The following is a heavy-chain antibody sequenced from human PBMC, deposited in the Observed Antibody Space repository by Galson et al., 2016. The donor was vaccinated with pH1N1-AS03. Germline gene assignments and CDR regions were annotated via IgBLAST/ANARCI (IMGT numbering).Heavy chain of an antibody. CDR3: ARVRSSCRGGACFSLDS. J-gene: IGHJ4*02. Sequence: SVKVSCKASGFTLTNYDVYWMRQAPGRGPEWMGVDRPSGNIPRVAPNFQDRLIVTRDTSTATANMQLGGLRPDATAVYYCARVRSSCRGGACFSLDSWGQGTLLTVSS. V-gene: IGHV1-46*01. CDR2: DRPSGNIP. CDR1: GFTLTNYD. D-gene: IGHD2-15*01.